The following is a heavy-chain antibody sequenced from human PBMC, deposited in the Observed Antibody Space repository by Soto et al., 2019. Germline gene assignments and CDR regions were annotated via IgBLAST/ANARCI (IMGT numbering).Heavy chain of an antibody. Sequence: TSETLSLTCTVSGGSISSGDYYWSWIRQPPGKGLEWVGYIYYSGSTYYNPSLKSRVTISVDTSKNQFSLKLSSVTAADTAVYYCARAMIGREEYYFDYWGQGTLVTVSS. CDR2: IYYSGST. J-gene: IGHJ4*02. D-gene: IGHD3-22*01. CDR1: GGSISSGDYY. CDR3: ARAMIGREEYYFDY. V-gene: IGHV4-30-4*01.